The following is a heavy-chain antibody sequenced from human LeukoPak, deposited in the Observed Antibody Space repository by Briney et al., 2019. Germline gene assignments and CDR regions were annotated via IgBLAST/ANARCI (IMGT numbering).Heavy chain of an antibody. CDR3: ASGHYGDYVVWFDP. D-gene: IGHD4-17*01. V-gene: IGHV4-39*01. CDR1: GVSISSSSYY. J-gene: IGHJ5*02. Sequence: SETLSLTCTVSGVSISSSSYYWGWIRQPPGKGLEWIGSIYYSGSTYYNPSLKSRVTISVDTSKNQLSLKPSSVTAADTAVYYCASGHYGDYVVWFDPWGQGTLVTVSS. CDR2: IYYSGST.